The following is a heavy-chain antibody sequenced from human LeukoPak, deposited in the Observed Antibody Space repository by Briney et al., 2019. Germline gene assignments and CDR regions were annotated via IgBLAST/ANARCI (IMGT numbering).Heavy chain of an antibody. CDR3: AREWAGISALDY. CDR2: INPNSGGT. Sequence: ASVKVSCKASGYTFTGYYMHWVRQAPGQGLEWMGWINPNSGGTNYAQKFQGRVTMTRDTSISTAYMELSRLRSDDTAVYYCAREWAGISALDYWGQGTLVTVSS. D-gene: IGHD1-14*01. CDR1: GYTFTGYY. J-gene: IGHJ4*02. V-gene: IGHV1-2*02.